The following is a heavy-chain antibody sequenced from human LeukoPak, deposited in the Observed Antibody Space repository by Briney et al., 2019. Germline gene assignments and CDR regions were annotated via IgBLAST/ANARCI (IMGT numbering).Heavy chain of an antibody. CDR1: GGTFSSYA. D-gene: IGHD2-2*01. Sequence: GSSVKVSCKASGGTFSSYAISWVREAPGQGLEWMGGIIPIFGTANYAQKFQGRVTITADESTSTAYMELSSLRSEDTAVYYCPRGNRIYCRSTSCYVGGWFDPWGEGTLVTVSS. CDR3: PRGNRIYCRSTSCYVGGWFDP. J-gene: IGHJ5*02. V-gene: IGHV1-69*01. CDR2: IIPIFGTA.